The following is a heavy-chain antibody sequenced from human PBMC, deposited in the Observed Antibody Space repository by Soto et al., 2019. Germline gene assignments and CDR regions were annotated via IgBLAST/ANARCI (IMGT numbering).Heavy chain of an antibody. Sequence: PGRSLRLSCAASGFTASSNYMSWVRQAPGKGLEWVSVIYSDGSTYYADSVKGKFTISRDNSKNTVFLQMNSLRDEDTAVYYCARVLYSSGWQYLFAFWGQGTLVTVSA. CDR2: IYSDGST. CDR3: ARVLYSSGWQYLFAF. CDR1: GFTASSNY. J-gene: IGHJ4*02. D-gene: IGHD6-19*01. V-gene: IGHV3-66*01.